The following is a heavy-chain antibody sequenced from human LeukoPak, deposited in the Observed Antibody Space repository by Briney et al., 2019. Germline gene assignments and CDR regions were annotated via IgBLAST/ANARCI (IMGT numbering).Heavy chain of an antibody. V-gene: IGHV3-48*01. Sequence: GGSLRLSCEGSGFTFTTYSLTWVRQVPGKGLEWISYITPTGNTFYYADSVKGRFTISRDNAKNTLYLQMSSLRADDTAVYFCARWYYYYMDVWGKGTTVTVSS. J-gene: IGHJ6*03. CDR2: ITPTGNTF. CDR1: GFTFTTYS. CDR3: ARWYYYYMDV.